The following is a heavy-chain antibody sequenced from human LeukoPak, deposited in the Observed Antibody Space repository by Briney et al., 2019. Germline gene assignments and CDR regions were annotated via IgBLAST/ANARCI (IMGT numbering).Heavy chain of an antibody. CDR1: GFTFDDYT. CDR3: PKDKGAGTNYYYYGMDV. V-gene: IGHV3-9*01. J-gene: IGHJ6*02. D-gene: IGHD6-19*01. CDR2: ISWNSGSI. Sequence: GGSLRLSCAASGFTFDDYTMHWVRQAPGKGLEWVSGISWNSGSIGYADSVKGRFTISRDNAKNSLYLQMNSLRAEDTALYYCPKDKGAGTNYYYYGMDVWGQGTTVTVSS.